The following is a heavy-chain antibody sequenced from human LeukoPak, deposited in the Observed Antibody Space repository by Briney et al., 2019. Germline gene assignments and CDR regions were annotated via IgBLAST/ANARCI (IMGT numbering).Heavy chain of an antibody. CDR1: GFTFSSYG. Sequence: GGSLRLSCAASGFTFSSYGMHWVRQAPGKGLEWVAFIRYDGSNKYYADSVRGRFTISRDNSKNTLYLQMNSLRAEDTAVYYCAKVWGASYYYYYMDVWGKGTTVTISS. J-gene: IGHJ6*03. V-gene: IGHV3-30*02. CDR2: IRYDGSNK. CDR3: AKVWGASYYYYYMDV. D-gene: IGHD3-16*01.